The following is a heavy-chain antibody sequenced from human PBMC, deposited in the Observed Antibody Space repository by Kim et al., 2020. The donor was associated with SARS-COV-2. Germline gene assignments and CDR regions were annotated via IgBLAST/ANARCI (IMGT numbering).Heavy chain of an antibody. V-gene: IGHV3-30*18. CDR3: AKDWHSGGAYGIDV. Sequence: GGSLRLSCAASGFTFSSYGMHWVRQAPGKGLEWVAVISYDGSNKYYADSVKGRFTISRDNSKNTLYLQMNSLRAEDTAVYYCAKDWHSGGAYGIDVWGQGTSVTPSS. CDR1: GFTFSSYG. D-gene: IGHD2-15*01. CDR2: ISYDGSNK. J-gene: IGHJ6*02.